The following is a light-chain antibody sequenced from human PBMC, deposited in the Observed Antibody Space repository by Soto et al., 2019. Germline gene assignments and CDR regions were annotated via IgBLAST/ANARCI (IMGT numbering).Light chain of an antibody. CDR3: QQYKTYSWT. CDR1: QGISSY. Sequence: ASRMTRSPCSLSPSPGDRGTITCWASQGISSYLAWYQQKPGKAPKLLIYAASTLQSGVPSRFSGSGSGTEFTLTISSLQPDDFATYYCQQYKTYSWTFGHGTKV. J-gene: IGKJ1*01. CDR2: AAS. V-gene: IGKV1-8*01.